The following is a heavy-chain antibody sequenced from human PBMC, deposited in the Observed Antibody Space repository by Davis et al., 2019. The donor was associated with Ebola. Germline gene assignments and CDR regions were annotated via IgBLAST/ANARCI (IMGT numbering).Heavy chain of an antibody. CDR2: INGDGSTT. Sequence: HTGGSLRLSCAASGFTFSSYWMHWVRQAPGKGLVWVSRINGDGSTTNYADSVKGRFTISRDNAKNSLYLQMNSLRAEDTAVYYCAREVSNGMDVWGQGTTVTVSS. CDR1: GFTFSSYW. V-gene: IGHV3-74*01. CDR3: AREVSNGMDV. J-gene: IGHJ6*02.